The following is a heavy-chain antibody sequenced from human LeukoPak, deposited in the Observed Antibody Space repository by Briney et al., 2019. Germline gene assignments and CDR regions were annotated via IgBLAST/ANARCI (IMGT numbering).Heavy chain of an antibody. D-gene: IGHD1-26*01. CDR1: GFTFSSYA. J-gene: IGHJ4*02. Sequence: GGSLRLSCAASGFTFSSYAMSWVRQAPGKGLVWVSRINSDGSSTSYADSVKGRFTISRDNAKNTPYLQMDSLRAEDTAMYYCARGTGSYYSLGYWGQGTLVTVSS. CDR3: ARGTGSYYSLGY. V-gene: IGHV3-74*01. CDR2: INSDGSST.